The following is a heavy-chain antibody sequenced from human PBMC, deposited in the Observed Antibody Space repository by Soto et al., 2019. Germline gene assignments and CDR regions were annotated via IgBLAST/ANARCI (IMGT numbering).Heavy chain of an antibody. Sequence: ASVKVSCKASGYTFTSYGISWVRQAPGQGLEWMGWISAYNGNTNYAQKLQGRVTMTTDTSTSAAYMELRSLRSDDTAVYYCARDLFADFWSGYSYYWGQGTLVTVSS. CDR2: ISAYNGNT. V-gene: IGHV1-18*01. J-gene: IGHJ4*02. CDR3: ARDLFADFWSGYSYY. CDR1: GYTFTSYG. D-gene: IGHD3-3*01.